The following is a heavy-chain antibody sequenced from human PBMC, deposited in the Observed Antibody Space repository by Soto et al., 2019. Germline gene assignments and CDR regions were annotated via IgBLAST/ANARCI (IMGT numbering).Heavy chain of an antibody. J-gene: IGHJ4*02. D-gene: IGHD6-13*01. CDR1: GYIFTNYG. CDR2: ISPYDGNT. V-gene: IGHV1-18*01. Sequence: QVQLVQSEAEVKKPGASVKVSCKASGYIFTNYGVSWVRQAPGQGLECRAWISPYDGNTHYAQNLQCSVTVTTDTARSTSYMELRSPRSDDTAVYFCARDARAAAAGTTYYFDYLGQGTLVTVSS. CDR3: ARDARAAAAGTTYYFDY.